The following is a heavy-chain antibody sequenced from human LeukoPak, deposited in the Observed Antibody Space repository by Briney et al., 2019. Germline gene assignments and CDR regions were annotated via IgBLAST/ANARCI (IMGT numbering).Heavy chain of an antibody. Sequence: ASVKVSCKASGYTFTGYYMHWVRQAPGQGLEWMGWINPNSGGTNYAQKFQGRVTMTRDTSISTAYMELSRLRSDDTAVYYCARAACSSICCYSLNWFDPWGQGTLVTVSS. D-gene: IGHD2-2*01. J-gene: IGHJ5*02. CDR1: GYTFTGYY. CDR3: ARAACSSICCYSLNWFDP. V-gene: IGHV1-2*02. CDR2: INPNSGGT.